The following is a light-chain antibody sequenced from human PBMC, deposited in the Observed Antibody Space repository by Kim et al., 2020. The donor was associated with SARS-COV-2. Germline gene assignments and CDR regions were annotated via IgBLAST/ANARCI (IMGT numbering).Light chain of an antibody. Sequence: RVTISCTGSSSNIGAGYGVHWYQQLPGTAPKLLIYDNSNRPSGVPDRFSGSKSGTSASLAITGLQAEDEADYYCQSFDSSLSGSKVFGGGTQLTVL. J-gene: IGLJ3*02. CDR1: SSNIGAGYG. CDR3: QSFDSSLSGSKV. CDR2: DNS. V-gene: IGLV1-40*01.